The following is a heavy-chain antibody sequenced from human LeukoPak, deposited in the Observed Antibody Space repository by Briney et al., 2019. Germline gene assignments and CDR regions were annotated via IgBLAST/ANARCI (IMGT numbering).Heavy chain of an antibody. CDR2: IIPIFGTA. CDR1: GGTFSSYA. J-gene: IGHJ4*02. CDR3: ARGQRAVDFWSGPARSEYYFDY. V-gene: IGHV1-69*13. D-gene: IGHD3-3*01. Sequence: SVKVSCKASGGTFSSYAISWVRQAPGQGLEWVGGIIPIFGTANYAQKFQGRVTITADESTSTAYMELSSLRSEDTAVYYCARGQRAVDFWSGPARSEYYFDYWGQGTLVTVSS.